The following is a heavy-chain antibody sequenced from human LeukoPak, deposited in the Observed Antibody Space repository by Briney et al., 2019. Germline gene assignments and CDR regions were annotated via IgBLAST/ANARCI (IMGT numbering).Heavy chain of an antibody. CDR3: ARLGVAEEGAHMITYFDY. CDR2: IYYGGIT. D-gene: IGHD3-16*01. CDR1: GGSISSSSYY. V-gene: IGHV4-39*01. Sequence: SETLSLTCTVSGGSISSSSYYWGWVRQPPGKGLEWIGNIYYGGITYYNPSLKSRVTISGDTSKNQFSLKLKSLTATDTAVYYCARLGVAEEGAHMITYFDYWGQGTLVTVSS. J-gene: IGHJ4*02.